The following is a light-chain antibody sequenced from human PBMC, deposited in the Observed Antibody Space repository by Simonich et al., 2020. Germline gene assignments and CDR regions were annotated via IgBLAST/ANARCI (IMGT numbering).Light chain of an antibody. CDR2: DVS. Sequence: QSALTQPAYVSGSPGQSITISCTGTSSDVGDYNYVSWYQQHPGKAPKLMIYDVSNRPSGVSNRFSGSKSGNTASLTISGLQAEDEADYYCSSYTSSSTLVVFGGGTKLTVL. V-gene: IGLV2-14*03. J-gene: IGLJ2*01. CDR1: SSDVGDYNY. CDR3: SSYTSSSTLVV.